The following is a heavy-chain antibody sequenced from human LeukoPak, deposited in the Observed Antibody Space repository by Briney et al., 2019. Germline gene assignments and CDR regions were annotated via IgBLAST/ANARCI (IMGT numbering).Heavy chain of an antibody. J-gene: IGHJ5*02. V-gene: IGHV4-30-2*01. D-gene: IGHD6-13*01. CDR3: ARVGEIAAAGRFDP. CDR2: IYHSGST. Sequence: PSETLSLTCAVSGGSISSGGYSWSWIRQPPGKGLEWIGYIYHSGSTYYNPSLKSRVTISVDRSKNQFSLKLSSVTAADTAVYYCARVGEIAAAGRFDPWGQGTLVTVSS. CDR1: GGSISSGGYS.